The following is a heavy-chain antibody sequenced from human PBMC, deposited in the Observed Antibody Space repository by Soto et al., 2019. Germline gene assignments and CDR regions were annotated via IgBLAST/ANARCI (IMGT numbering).Heavy chain of an antibody. CDR2: LIPIFGAA. Sequence: QVQLVQSGAEVRKPGSSVKVSCKISGGTFTNYVISWLRQAPGQGLEWMGGLIPIFGAANLAQKFQGRVTITADESTSTVDMELSSLTSADTAVYYCASGRSSPDLDAWGQGTLVTVSS. J-gene: IGHJ5*02. CDR1: GGTFTNYV. CDR3: ASGRSSPDLDA. V-gene: IGHV1-69*01. D-gene: IGHD6-6*01.